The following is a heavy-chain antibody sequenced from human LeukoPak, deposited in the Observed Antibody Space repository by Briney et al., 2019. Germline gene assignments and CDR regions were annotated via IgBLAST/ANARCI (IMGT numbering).Heavy chain of an antibody. CDR2: ISQDGGGT. J-gene: IGHJ5*01. V-gene: IGHV3-7*01. CDR3: ARVRPGDADS. Sequence: GGSLRLSCAASGFAFSTYRMTWVRQAPEMGLEWVASISQDGGGTYYGDSVKGRFTISRDNAKNSLYLQMNSLRADDTAVYYCARVRPGDADSWGQGTLVGVSS. D-gene: IGHD1-26*01. CDR1: GFAFSTYR.